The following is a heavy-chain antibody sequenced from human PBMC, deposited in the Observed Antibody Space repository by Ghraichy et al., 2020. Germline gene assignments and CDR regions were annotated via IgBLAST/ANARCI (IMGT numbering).Heavy chain of an antibody. CDR1: GFTFSSYW. J-gene: IGHJ4*02. V-gene: IGHV3-74*01. CDR3: ARRSYGDSPYYFDY. CDR2: LNSDGSST. Sequence: GSLRLSCAASGFTFSSYWMHWVRQAPGKGLVWVSHLNSDGSSTAYADYVKGRFPISRYNAKTTLYLQMNSLRAEDTAVYNSARRSYGDSPYYFDYWGQGTLVTVSS. D-gene: IGHD4-17*01.